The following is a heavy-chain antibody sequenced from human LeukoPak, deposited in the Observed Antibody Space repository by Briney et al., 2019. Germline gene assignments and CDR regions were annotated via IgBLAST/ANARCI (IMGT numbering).Heavy chain of an antibody. CDR3: ARDGGYDFDYYYYGMDV. CDR2: ISSSSSTI. Sequence: GGSLRLSCAASGFTFSSYSMNWVRQAPGKGLEWVSYISSSSSTIYYADSVKGRFTISRDNAKNSLYLQMNSLRAEDTAVYYCARDGGYDFDYYYYGMDVWGQGTTVTVSS. D-gene: IGHD5-12*01. V-gene: IGHV3-48*04. J-gene: IGHJ6*02. CDR1: GFTFSSYS.